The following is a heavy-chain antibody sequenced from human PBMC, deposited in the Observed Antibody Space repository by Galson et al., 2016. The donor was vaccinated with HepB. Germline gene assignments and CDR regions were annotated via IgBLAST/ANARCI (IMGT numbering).Heavy chain of an antibody. Sequence: SLRLSCAGSGFTFSKYRMHWVRQPPGKGLEYVSVITDNGADTYYVDSVKGSFTISRDNSKNTLYLEMDSLRGEDTAVYYCAREPSFGDLDYWGQGTLVTVSS. CDR2: ITDNGADT. CDR1: GFTFSKYR. CDR3: AREPSFGDLDY. V-gene: IGHV3-64*02. D-gene: IGHD3-3*01. J-gene: IGHJ4*02.